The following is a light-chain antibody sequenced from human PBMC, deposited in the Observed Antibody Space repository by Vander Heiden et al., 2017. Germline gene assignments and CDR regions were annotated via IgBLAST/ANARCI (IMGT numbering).Light chain of an antibody. CDR3: QQLNDYVSA. CDR1: QDISRY. V-gene: IGKV1-9*01. Sequence: DLQLTQSPSFFSASVGDRVTLTGRASQDISRYLAWYQQKPGKAPKLLIYGASTLQSGVPSRFSGSGSGTEFTLTISSLQPEDFATYYCQQLNDYVSAFGPGTKVDIK. CDR2: GAS. J-gene: IGKJ3*01.